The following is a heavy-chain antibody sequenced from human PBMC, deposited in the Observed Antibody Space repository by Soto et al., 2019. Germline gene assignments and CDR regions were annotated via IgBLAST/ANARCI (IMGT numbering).Heavy chain of an antibody. V-gene: IGHV1-18*01. Sequence: QVQLVQSGAEVKKPGASVKVSCKASCYTFTSYGISWVRQAPGQGLEWMGWISAYNGNTNYAQKLQGRVTMTTDTSTSTAYMELRSLRSGDTAVYYCAREESPPSYYYYGMDVWGQGTTVTVS. CDR1: CYTFTSYG. CDR3: AREESPPSYYYYGMDV. CDR2: ISAYNGNT. J-gene: IGHJ6*02.